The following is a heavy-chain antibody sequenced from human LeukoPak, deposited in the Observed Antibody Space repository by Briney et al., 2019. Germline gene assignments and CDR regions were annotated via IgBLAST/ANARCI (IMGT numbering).Heavy chain of an antibody. CDR3: ARERSSSGGHNWFDP. D-gene: IGHD4-23*01. CDR1: GGYIITSGHY. V-gene: IGHV4-39*07. CDR2: VYYTGVT. J-gene: IGHJ5*02. Sequence: SETLSLTCTVSGGYIITSGHYWGWIRQPPGKGLEWIGSVYYTGVTSTNPFFRSRMSISVDTSKNQFSLNLTSVTAADAAVYYCARERSSSGGHNWFDPWGQGTLATVSS.